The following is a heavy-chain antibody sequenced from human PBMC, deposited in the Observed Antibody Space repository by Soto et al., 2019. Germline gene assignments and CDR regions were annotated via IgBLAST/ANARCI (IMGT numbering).Heavy chain of an antibody. Sequence: QVQLVQSGAEVKKPGASVKVSCKASGFTFTDYGLHWVHQAPGQRLEWMGWIDVANGYTKYSQKFQDRVIITRDTSASTGYMELSSLRSEDTAVYYCAKDGWVTTWRLGPWGQGALVTVSS. CDR1: GFTFTDYG. CDR3: AKDGWVTTWRLGP. CDR2: IDVANGYT. V-gene: IGHV1-3*01. J-gene: IGHJ5*02. D-gene: IGHD5-18*01.